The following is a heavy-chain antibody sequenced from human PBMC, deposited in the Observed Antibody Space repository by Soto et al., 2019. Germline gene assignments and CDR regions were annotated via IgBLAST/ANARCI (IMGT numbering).Heavy chain of an antibody. CDR2: ISCDGSNK. J-gene: IGHJ4*02. CDR1: GFTFSSYG. V-gene: IGHV3-30*18. D-gene: IGHD3-22*01. CDR3: QNEKVVDSSGYLRY. Sequence: ALRLSCEASGFTFSSYGMHWVRRAPGKVLEWVAVISCDGSNKYYADSVKGRVTMSRDNSKNTVYLQMNRLRAEDTAVYYYQNEKVVDSSGYLRYWGQGTLVTVSS.